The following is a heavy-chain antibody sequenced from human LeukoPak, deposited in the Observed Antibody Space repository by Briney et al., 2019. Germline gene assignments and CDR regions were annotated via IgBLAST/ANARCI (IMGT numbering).Heavy chain of an antibody. CDR1: GGSISSSNW. Sequence: SGTLSLTCAVSGGSISSSNWWSWVRQPPGKGLEWIGEIYHSGSTNYNPSLKSRVTISVDKSKNQFSLKLSSVTAADTAVSYCARAGYCSSTSCYDAFDIWGQGTMVTVSS. CDR2: IYHSGST. J-gene: IGHJ3*02. V-gene: IGHV4-4*02. D-gene: IGHD2-2*03. CDR3: ARAGYCSSTSCYDAFDI.